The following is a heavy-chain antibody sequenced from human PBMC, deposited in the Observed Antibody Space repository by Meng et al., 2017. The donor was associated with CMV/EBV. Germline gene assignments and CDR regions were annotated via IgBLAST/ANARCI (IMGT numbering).Heavy chain of an antibody. CDR2: INPNSGDT. CDR3: TRDAHLTTVTPNWFDP. J-gene: IGHJ5*02. D-gene: IGHD4-17*01. CDR1: GDTFTDYY. V-gene: IGHV1-2*02. Sequence: QLVQSGAELRKPGASVKVSCKASGDTFTDYYMHWVRQAPGQGLEWMGCINPNSGDTNYAQKFQGRVTMTRDTSISTAYMELSRLRSDDTAVYYCTRDAHLTTVTPNWFDPWGRGTLVTVSS.